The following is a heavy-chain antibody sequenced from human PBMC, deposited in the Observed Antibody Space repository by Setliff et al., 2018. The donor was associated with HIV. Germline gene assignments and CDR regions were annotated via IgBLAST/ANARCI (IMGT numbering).Heavy chain of an antibody. J-gene: IGHJ4*02. CDR2: IYYSGST. D-gene: IGHD3-3*01. Sequence: SETLSLTCTVSGGSISSYYWSWIRQPPGKGLEWIGYIYYSGSTNYNPSLKSRVTISVDMSKRQFSLHLTSVTAADTAVYYCATLSGPVDHWGQGTLVTVSS. V-gene: IGHV4-59*12. CDR1: GGSISSYY. CDR3: ATLSGPVDH.